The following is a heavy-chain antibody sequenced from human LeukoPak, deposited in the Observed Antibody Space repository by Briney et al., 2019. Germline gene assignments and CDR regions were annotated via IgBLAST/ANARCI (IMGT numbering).Heavy chain of an antibody. V-gene: IGHV3-7*01. J-gene: IGHJ6*03. D-gene: IGHD4-11*01. CDR1: GFTFSTYR. CDR2: IKQDGSEK. Sequence: GGSLRLSCAASGFTFSTYRMSWVRQAPGKGLEWVANIKQDGSEKHYVDSVKGRFTISRDSAKNSLYLQMSSLRAEDTAVYYCTRVEETATTAAIIRKYSYYYYYMDVWGKGNTVTVSS. CDR3: TRVEETATTAAIIRKYSYYYYYMDV.